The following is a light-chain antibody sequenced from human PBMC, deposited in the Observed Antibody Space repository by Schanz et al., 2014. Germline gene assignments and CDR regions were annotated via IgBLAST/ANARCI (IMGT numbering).Light chain of an antibody. V-gene: IGKV3D-20*02. CDR3: QQRISWPPG. J-gene: IGKJ5*01. CDR2: GAS. CDR1: QSVSNSY. Sequence: EIVLTQSPGTLSLSPGERATLSCRASQSVSNSYLAWYQQKPGQAPRLLIYGASSRATGIPARFSGSGSGTDFTLTISSLEPEDFAIYYCQQRISWPPGFGQGTRLEIK.